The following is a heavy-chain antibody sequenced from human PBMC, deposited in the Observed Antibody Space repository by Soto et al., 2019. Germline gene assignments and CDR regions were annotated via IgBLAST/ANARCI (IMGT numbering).Heavy chain of an antibody. CDR2: INRDGSEK. Sequence: EMQLVESGGGLGQPGGSLRLSCAVSGFTFSSYWMGWVRQAPGTGLEWVANINRDGSEKHYVDSVEGRFTISRDNAKNSLYLHINSLRVDDTAVYYCARGWEGYFNYWGQGTLVTVSS. V-gene: IGHV3-7*03. CDR3: ARGWEGYFNY. D-gene: IGHD1-26*01. J-gene: IGHJ4*02. CDR1: GFTFSSYW.